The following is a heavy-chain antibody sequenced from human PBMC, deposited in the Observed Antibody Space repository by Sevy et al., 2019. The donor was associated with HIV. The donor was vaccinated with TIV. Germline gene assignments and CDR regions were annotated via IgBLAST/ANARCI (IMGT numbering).Heavy chain of an antibody. J-gene: IGHJ6*02. Sequence: GGSLRLSCAASGFTFSSYNMNWVRQAPGKGLEWISSITGDSSYMYDADSVKGRFTISRDNAKNSLYLQMNSLRAEDTALYYCAKGKGGVATIYDYYYYGMDVWGQGTTVTVSS. CDR2: ITGDSSYM. CDR3: AKGKGGVATIYDYYYYGMDV. CDR1: GFTFSSYN. D-gene: IGHD5-12*01. V-gene: IGHV3-21*04.